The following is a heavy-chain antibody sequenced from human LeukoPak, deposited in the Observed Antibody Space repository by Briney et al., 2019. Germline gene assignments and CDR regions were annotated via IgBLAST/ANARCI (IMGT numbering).Heavy chain of an antibody. CDR1: GGSVSGYY. V-gene: IGHV4-59*02. J-gene: IGHJ4*02. CDR2: VYYSGST. D-gene: IGHD2-15*01. Sequence: PSETLSPTCVVSGGSVSGYYWGWIRQPPGRGLEWIGYVYYSGSTNYNPSFKSRITISVDTSRNQFSLQLSSVTAADTAVYYCARIHRYCSGGACYVLDNWGQGTLVAVSS. CDR3: ARIHRYCSGGACYVLDN.